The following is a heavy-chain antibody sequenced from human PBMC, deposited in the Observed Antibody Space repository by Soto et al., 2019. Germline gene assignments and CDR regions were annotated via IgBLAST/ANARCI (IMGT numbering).Heavy chain of an antibody. D-gene: IGHD4-17*01. CDR3: ARAKTTVVTPEWNYYGMDV. Sequence: GGSLRLSCAASGFTFDDYGMSWVRQAPGKGLEWVSGINWNGGSTGYADSVKGRFTISRDNAKNSLYLQMNSLRAEDTALYYCARAKTTVVTPEWNYYGMDVWGQGTTVTVSS. CDR2: INWNGGST. J-gene: IGHJ6*02. V-gene: IGHV3-20*04. CDR1: GFTFDDYG.